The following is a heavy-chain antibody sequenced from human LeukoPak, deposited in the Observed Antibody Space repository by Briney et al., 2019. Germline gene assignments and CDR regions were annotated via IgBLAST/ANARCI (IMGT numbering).Heavy chain of an antibody. CDR1: GYTFTTYG. J-gene: IGHJ5*02. Sequence: ASVKVSCKASGYTFTTYGISWVRQAPGQGLEWMGWISPYNGNTNYVQNLQGRVTMTTDTSTSTAYMELRSLRSDDTAVYYCARGVFGGASTSNWFDPWGQGTLVTVSP. CDR3: ARGVFGGASTSNWFDP. V-gene: IGHV1-18*01. D-gene: IGHD3-10*01. CDR2: ISPYNGNT.